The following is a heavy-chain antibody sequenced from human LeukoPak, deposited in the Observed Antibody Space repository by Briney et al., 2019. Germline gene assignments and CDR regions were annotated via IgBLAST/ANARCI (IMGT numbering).Heavy chain of an antibody. CDR3: ARGYCSGGSCFGFDP. CDR1: GGTFSSYA. D-gene: IGHD2-15*01. J-gene: IGHJ5*02. CDR2: IIPIFGTA. V-gene: IGHV1-69*13. Sequence: SVNVSCKASGGTFSSYAISWVRQAPGQGLEWMGGIIPIFGTANYAQKFQGRVTITADESTSTAYMELSSLRSEDTAVYYCARGYCSGGSCFGFDPWGQGTLVTVSS.